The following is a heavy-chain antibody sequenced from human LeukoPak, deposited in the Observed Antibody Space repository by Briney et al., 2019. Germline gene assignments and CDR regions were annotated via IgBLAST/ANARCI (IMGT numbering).Heavy chain of an antibody. D-gene: IGHD5-24*01. CDR3: ARVVDRRWLQLDY. V-gene: IGHV4-59*01. Sequence: SETLSLTCTVSGGSISSYYWSWIRQPPGKGLEWIGYIYYSGSTYYNPSLKSRVTISVDTSKNQFSLKLSSVTAADTAVYYCARVVDRRWLQLDYWGQGTLVTVSS. J-gene: IGHJ4*02. CDR1: GGSISSYY. CDR2: IYYSGST.